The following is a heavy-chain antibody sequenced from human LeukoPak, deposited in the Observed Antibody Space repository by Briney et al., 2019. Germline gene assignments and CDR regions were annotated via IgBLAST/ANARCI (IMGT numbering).Heavy chain of an antibody. Sequence: GASVTVSCKASGYTFTSHGLSWARQAPGQGLEWMGWISICSGNTNYAQKFQDRISMTTDTSTSTAYMELRSLKSDDTAVYYCARDPGGTWGFDYWGQGALVTVSS. D-gene: IGHD7-27*01. CDR1: GYTFTSHG. V-gene: IGHV1-18*01. CDR3: ARDPGGTWGFDY. CDR2: ISICSGNT. J-gene: IGHJ4*02.